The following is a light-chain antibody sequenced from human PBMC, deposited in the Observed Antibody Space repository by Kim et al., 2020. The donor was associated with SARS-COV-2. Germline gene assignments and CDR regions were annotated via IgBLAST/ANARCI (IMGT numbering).Light chain of an antibody. V-gene: IGLV3-19*01. Sequence: ALGQAVRITCQGDSLESFYANWFQQKPGQAPVLVIFAKNNRPSGIPDRFSGSSSGDTASLTITGAQAEDEADYYCNSRDSSGNHWVFGGGTQLTVL. CDR2: AKN. J-gene: IGLJ3*02. CDR1: SLESFY. CDR3: NSRDSSGNHWV.